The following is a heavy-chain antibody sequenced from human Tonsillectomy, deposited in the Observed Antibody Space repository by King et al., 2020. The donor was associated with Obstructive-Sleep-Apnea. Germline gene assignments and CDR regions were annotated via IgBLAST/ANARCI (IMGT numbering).Heavy chain of an antibody. V-gene: IGHV1-8*01. CDR1: GYTFTSYD. J-gene: IGHJ4*02. Sequence: QLVQSGAEVKKPGASVKVSCKAPGYTFTSYDIYWVRQATGQGLEWMGWMNPNSGNTGYAQKFQGRVTMTRNTSISTAYMELSGLRSEDTAVYYCARGPDVVVDCLRYWGQGTLVTVSS. CDR2: MNPNSGNT. D-gene: IGHD2-21*01. CDR3: ARGPDVVVDCLRY.